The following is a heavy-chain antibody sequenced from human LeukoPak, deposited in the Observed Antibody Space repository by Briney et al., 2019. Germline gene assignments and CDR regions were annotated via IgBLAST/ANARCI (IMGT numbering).Heavy chain of an antibody. CDR1: GFTFDDYA. CDR3: AKDFTPMYSSSWVDY. Sequence: QPGRSLRLSCAASGFTFDDYAMHWVRLAPGKGLEWVSAISWNSGNIVYADSVKGRFTISRDNAKNSLYLQMNSLRADDTALYYCAKDFTPMYSSSWVDYWGQGTLVTVSS. V-gene: IGHV3-9*01. J-gene: IGHJ4*02. CDR2: ISWNSGNI. D-gene: IGHD6-13*01.